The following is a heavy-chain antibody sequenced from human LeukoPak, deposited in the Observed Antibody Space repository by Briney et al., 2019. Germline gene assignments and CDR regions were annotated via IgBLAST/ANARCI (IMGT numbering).Heavy chain of an antibody. V-gene: IGHV3-30-3*01. J-gene: IGHJ4*02. CDR3: ARDVGYCTNGVCYTFDY. CDR2: ISYDGSNK. Sequence: GGSLRLSCAASGFTFSSYAMHWVRQAPGKGLEWVAVISYDGSNKYYADSVKGRFTISRDNSKNTLYLQMNSLRAEDTAVYYSARDVGYCTNGVCYTFDYWGQGTLVTVSS. CDR1: GFTFSSYA. D-gene: IGHD2-8*01.